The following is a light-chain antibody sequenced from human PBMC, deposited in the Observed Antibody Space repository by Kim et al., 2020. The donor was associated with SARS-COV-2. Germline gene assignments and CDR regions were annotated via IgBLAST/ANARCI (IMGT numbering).Light chain of an antibody. Sequence: VSPGERDTLSGRASQSVSTNLAWYQQKPGQAPRLLIYRTSTRATGIPARFSGSGSGTEFTLTISSLQSEDFAVYYCQQYNNWPPYTFGQGTKLEI. CDR1: QSVSTN. CDR2: RTS. CDR3: QQYNNWPPYT. V-gene: IGKV3-15*01. J-gene: IGKJ2*01.